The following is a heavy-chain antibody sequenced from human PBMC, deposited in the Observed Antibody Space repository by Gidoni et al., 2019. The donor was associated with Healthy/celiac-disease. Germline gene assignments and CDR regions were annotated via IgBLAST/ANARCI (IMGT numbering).Heavy chain of an antibody. D-gene: IGHD3-22*01. CDR1: GYSFTSYW. Sequence: EVQLVQSGAEVKQPGESLKISCKGSGYSFTSYWIGWVRQMPGKGLEWMGIIYPGDSDTRYSPSFQGQVTISADKSISTAYLQWSSLKASDTAMYYCARRDYYDSSGYYWDYWGQGTLVTVSS. CDR3: ARRDYYDSSGYYWDY. CDR2: IYPGDSDT. J-gene: IGHJ4*02. V-gene: IGHV5-51*01.